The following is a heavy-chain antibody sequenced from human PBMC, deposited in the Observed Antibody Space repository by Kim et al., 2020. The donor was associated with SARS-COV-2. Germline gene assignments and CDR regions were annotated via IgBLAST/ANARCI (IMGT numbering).Heavy chain of an antibody. V-gene: IGHV3-33*01. Sequence: ADTLKGRSPITKDNSKNTLNLQMNSLRAEDTAVYYCARGGVVGATPGMDVWGQGTTVTVSS. D-gene: IGHD1-26*01. CDR3: ARGGVVGATPGMDV. J-gene: IGHJ6*02.